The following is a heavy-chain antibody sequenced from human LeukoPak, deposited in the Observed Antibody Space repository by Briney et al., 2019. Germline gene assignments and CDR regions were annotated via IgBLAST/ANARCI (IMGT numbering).Heavy chain of an antibody. CDR2: IKQDGSEK. J-gene: IGHJ6*03. D-gene: IGHD6-19*01. CDR1: GFTFSSYW. CDR3: ARRYSSGWSYYMDV. V-gene: IGHV3-7*01. Sequence: GGSLRLSCAVSGFTFSSYWMSWVRQAPGKGLEWVANIKQDGSEKYYVDSVKGRFTISRDNAKNSLYLQMNSLRDEDTAVYYCARRYSSGWSYYMDVWGKGTTVTISS.